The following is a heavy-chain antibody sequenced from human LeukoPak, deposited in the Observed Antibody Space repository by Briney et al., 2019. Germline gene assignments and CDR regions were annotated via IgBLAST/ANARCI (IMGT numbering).Heavy chain of an antibody. V-gene: IGHV4-4*07. Sequence: PSETLSLTCTVSGGPIRSYYWSWIRQPAGKGLEWIGRIYTSGSTNYNPSLKSRVTISVDTSKNQFSLKLSSVTAADTAVYYCARAPSALWFGELSPNAFDIWGQGTMVTVSS. D-gene: IGHD3-10*01. J-gene: IGHJ3*02. CDR2: IYTSGST. CDR1: GGPIRSYY. CDR3: ARAPSALWFGELSPNAFDI.